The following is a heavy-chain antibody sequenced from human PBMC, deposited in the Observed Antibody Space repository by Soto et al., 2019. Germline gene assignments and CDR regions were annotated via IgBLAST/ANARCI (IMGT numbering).Heavy chain of an antibody. CDR2: IIPILGIA. CDR1: GGTFSSYT. Sequence: QVLLVQSGAEVKKPGSSVKVSCKASGGTFSSYTISWVRQAPGQGLEWMGRIIPILGIANYAQKFQGRVTITADKSTSTAYMELSSLRSEDTAVYYCARQDNWNDVPGGYWGQGTLVTVSS. CDR3: ARQDNWNDVPGGY. J-gene: IGHJ4*02. D-gene: IGHD1-1*01. V-gene: IGHV1-69*02.